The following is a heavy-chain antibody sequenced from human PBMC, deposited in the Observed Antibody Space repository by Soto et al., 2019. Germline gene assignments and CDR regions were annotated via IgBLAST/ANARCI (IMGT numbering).Heavy chain of an antibody. CDR3: ANFFYRHSGICDLFDF. V-gene: IGHV3-23*01. D-gene: IGHD6-25*01. CDR2: IHGDGAGT. Sequence: PQQSLRLRYAASGFTFRTYAMNLVRQAPGKRLKRVSFIHGDGAGTYYADYVKGRFTVSRDNSKNTLYLQMDSLRADDTALYNCANFFYRHSGICDLFDFWGRGTMV. J-gene: IGHJ3*01. CDR1: GFTFRTYA.